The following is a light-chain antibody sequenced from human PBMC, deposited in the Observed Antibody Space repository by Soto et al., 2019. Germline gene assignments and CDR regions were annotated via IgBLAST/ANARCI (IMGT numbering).Light chain of an antibody. CDR1: SNDVGGYKF. CDR3: SSYTTSTTLV. Sequence: QSALTQPASVSGSPGQSVTISCSGTSNDVGGYKFVSWYQQHPGKAPKLMIYDVSNRPSGVSNRFSGSKSGNTASLTISGLQAEDEADYYCSSYTTSTTLVFGKGTKLTVL. V-gene: IGLV2-14*01. CDR2: DVS. J-gene: IGLJ2*01.